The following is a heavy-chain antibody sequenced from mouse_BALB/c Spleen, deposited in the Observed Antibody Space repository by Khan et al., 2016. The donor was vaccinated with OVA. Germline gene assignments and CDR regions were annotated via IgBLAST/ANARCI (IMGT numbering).Heavy chain of an antibody. CDR1: GFTFIDYG. CDR3: ARGGFAY. Sequence: EVELVESGGGLVQPGGSRKLSCAASGFTFIDYGMAWVRQTPGKGPEWIAFISSVAYSIYYADTVPGRFTISRENAKNNLYQEMRSLRSDDTAMYYCARGGFAYWGQGTLVTVSA. CDR2: ISSVAYSI. V-gene: IGHV5-15*02. J-gene: IGHJ3*01.